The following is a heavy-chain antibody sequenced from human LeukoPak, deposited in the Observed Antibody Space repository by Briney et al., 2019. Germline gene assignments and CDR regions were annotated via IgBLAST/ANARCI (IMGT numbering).Heavy chain of an antibody. J-gene: IGHJ4*02. D-gene: IGHD3-3*01. V-gene: IGHV4-59*01. CDR3: ARNYDFWSGYLDY. Sequence: PSETLSLTCTVAGGSINSYYWSWIRQPPGKGLEWIGYIDYSGSTNYNPSLKSRVTISINTSKNQFSLKLTSVTAADTAVYYCARNYDFWSGYLDYWGQGTLVTVSS. CDR1: GGSINSYY. CDR2: IDYSGST.